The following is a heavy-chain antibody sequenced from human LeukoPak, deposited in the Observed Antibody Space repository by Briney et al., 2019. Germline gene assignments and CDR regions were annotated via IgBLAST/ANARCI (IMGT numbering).Heavy chain of an antibody. D-gene: IGHD6-19*01. V-gene: IGHV3-23*01. CDR1: GFTFSSYA. J-gene: IGHJ4*02. Sequence: GGSLRLSCAASGFTFSSYAMSWVRQAPGKGLEWVSAISGSGGSTYYADSVKGRFTISRDNSKKMLYLQMNSLRAEDTAVYYCAKFGSGWYEDFDYWGQGTLVTVSS. CDR3: AKFGSGWYEDFDY. CDR2: ISGSGGST.